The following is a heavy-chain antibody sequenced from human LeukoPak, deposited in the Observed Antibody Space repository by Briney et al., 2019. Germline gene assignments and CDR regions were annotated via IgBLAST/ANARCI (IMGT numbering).Heavy chain of an antibody. V-gene: IGHV3-74*01. CDR1: GFTLSRYW. CDR2: INSDGRST. J-gene: IGHJ3*01. Sequence: GSLRLSCAASGFTLSRYWMHWVRQTPGKGLVWVSRINSDGRSTSYADSVKGRFTISRDNAKNTLSLQMNTLKDEDTAGYYCARAQWLADDAFDVWGQGTMVTVSS. D-gene: IGHD6-19*01. CDR3: ARAQWLADDAFDV.